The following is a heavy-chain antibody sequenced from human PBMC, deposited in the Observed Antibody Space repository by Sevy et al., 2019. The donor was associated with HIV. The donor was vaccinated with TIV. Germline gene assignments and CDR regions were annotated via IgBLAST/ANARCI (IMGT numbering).Heavy chain of an antibody. CDR3: ARGRGAAGSEYYFDY. CDR1: GFTFSTYS. D-gene: IGHD3-10*01. J-gene: IGHJ4*02. Sequence: GGSLRLSCAASGFTFSTYSMNWVRQAPGKGLEWLSSISTSSSYIYYADSVKGRFTISRDNAKYSLYLQMNSLRAEDTDVYYCARGRGAAGSEYYFDYWGQGTLVTVSS. CDR2: ISTSSSYI. V-gene: IGHV3-21*01.